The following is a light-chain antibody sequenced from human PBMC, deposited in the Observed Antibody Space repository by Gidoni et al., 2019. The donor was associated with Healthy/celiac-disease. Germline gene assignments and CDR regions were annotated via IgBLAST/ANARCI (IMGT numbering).Light chain of an antibody. J-gene: IGKJ4*01. CDR3: QQFNSYPLT. CDR2: DAS. V-gene: IGKV1-13*02. Sequence: AIQLTQSPSSLSASVGDRVPITCRASQGISSALAWYQQKPGKASKLLIYDASSLESGVPSRFSGSGSGTDFALTISSLQPEDFATYYCQQFNSYPLTFGGGTKVEIK. CDR1: QGISSA.